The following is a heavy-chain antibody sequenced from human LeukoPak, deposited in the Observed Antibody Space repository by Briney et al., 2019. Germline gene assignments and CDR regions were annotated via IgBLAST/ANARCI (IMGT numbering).Heavy chain of an antibody. V-gene: IGHV3-74*01. Sequence: PGGSLRLSCAASGFTFSTYWMHWVRQAPGKGLVWVSRINTDGSSTTYADSVKGRFTISRDNAKNTLYLQMNSLRVEDTAVYYCAKRGSYSSSFTSTFDYWGQGTLVTVSS. CDR1: GFTFSTYW. D-gene: IGHD6-6*01. CDR2: INTDGSST. J-gene: IGHJ4*02. CDR3: AKRGSYSSSFTSTFDY.